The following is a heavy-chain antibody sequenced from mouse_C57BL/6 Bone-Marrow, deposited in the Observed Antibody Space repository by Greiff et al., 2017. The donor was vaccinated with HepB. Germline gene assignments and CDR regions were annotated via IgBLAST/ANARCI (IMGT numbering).Heavy chain of an antibody. CDR2: INPNNGGT. V-gene: IGHV1-26*01. Sequence: VQLQQSGPELVKPGASVKISCKASGYTFTDYYMNWVKQSHGKSLEWIGDINPNNGGTSYNQKFKGKATLTVDKSSSTAYMELRSLTSEDSAVYYCARNLLPPFAYWGQGTLVTVSA. J-gene: IGHJ3*01. CDR3: ARNLLPPFAY. CDR1: GYTFTDYY.